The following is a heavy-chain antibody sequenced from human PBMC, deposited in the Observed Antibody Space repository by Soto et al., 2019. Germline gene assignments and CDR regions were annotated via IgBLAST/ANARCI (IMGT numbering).Heavy chain of an antibody. CDR1: GYTFTSYD. D-gene: IGHD2-15*01. J-gene: IGHJ4*02. CDR2: MNPNSGNT. V-gene: IGHV1-8*01. Sequence: QVQLVQSGAEVKKPGASVKVSCKASGYTFTSYDINWVRQATGQGLEWMGWMNPNSGNTGYAQKFQGRVTMTRNTSISTAYMELSSLRSEDTAVYYCARLPNIGPNPPFDHWGQGILVTVSS. CDR3: ARLPNIGPNPPFDH.